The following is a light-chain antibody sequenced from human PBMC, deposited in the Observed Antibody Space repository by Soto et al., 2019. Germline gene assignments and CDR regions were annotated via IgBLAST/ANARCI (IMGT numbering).Light chain of an antibody. CDR1: SSEVGGYKY. CDR3: ISYAGSTNV. V-gene: IGLV2-8*01. J-gene: IGLJ1*01. CDR2: EVN. Sequence: QSVLTQPPSASGSPGQSVTISCTGTSSEVGGYKYVSWYQQHPGKAPKLINYEVNKRPSGVPDRYSGSKSGNTASLTVSGLQAEDEADYYCISYAGSTNVFGTGTKVTVL.